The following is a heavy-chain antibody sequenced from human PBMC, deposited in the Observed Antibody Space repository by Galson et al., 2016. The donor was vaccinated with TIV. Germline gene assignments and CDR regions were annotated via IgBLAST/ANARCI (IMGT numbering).Heavy chain of an antibody. CDR3: ARAASMANHDYYGMDL. J-gene: IGHJ6*02. V-gene: IGHV1-69*05. CDR2: IIPMSGAS. D-gene: IGHD1-14*01. Sequence: SVKVSCKASGGTFSNFAISWVRQAPGQGLEWIGGIIPMSGASKYAQRFQGRVTMTTDESTRTAGMELSSLRSDDTAVYYCARAASMANHDYYGMDLWGQGTTVTVSS. CDR1: GGTFSNFA.